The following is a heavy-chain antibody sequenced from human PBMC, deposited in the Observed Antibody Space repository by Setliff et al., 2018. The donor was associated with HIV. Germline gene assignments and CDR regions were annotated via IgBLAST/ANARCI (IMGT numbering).Heavy chain of an antibody. CDR3: ARAYFGSGIYY. CDR2: IYSSGST. CDR1: GGSISSYY. J-gene: IGHJ4*02. V-gene: IGHV4-4*09. D-gene: IGHD3-10*01. Sequence: SETLSLTWTVSGGSISSYYWSWIRQPPGKGLEWLGHIYSSGSTNYNPSLKSRVTISVDTSKNQFSLKLYSVTAVDTAVYYCARAYFGSGIYYWGQGTLVTVSS.